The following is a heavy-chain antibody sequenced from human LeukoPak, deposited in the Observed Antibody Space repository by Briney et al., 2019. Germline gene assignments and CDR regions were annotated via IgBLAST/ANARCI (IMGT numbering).Heavy chain of an antibody. CDR1: GFTFSSYG. CDR3: ARDRNSSGWLLYWFDP. CDR2: IWYDGSNK. V-gene: IGHV3-33*01. D-gene: IGHD6-19*01. J-gene: IGHJ5*02. Sequence: PGRSLRLSCAASGFTFSSYGMHWVRQAPGKGLEWVAVIWYDGSNKYYADSVKGRFTISRDNSKNTLYLQMNSLRAEDTAVYYCARDRNSSGWLLYWFDPRGQGTLITVSS.